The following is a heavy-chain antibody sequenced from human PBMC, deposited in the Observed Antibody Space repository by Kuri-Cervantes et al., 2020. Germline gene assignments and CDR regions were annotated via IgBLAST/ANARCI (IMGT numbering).Heavy chain of an antibody. CDR1: GFTFSSYA. D-gene: IGHD6-6*01. CDR3: AKEMDIQLGDY. Sequence: GESLKISCAASGFTFSSYAMSWVRQAPGKGLEWVSDISGSGGSKYYVDSVKGRFTISRDNSKNTLYLQMNSLRAAETAVYYCAKEMDIQLGDYWGQGTLVTVSS. CDR2: ISGSGGSK. V-gene: IGHV3-23*01. J-gene: IGHJ4*02.